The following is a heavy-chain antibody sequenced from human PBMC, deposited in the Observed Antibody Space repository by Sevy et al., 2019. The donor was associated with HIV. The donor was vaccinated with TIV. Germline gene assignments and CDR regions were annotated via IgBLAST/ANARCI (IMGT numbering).Heavy chain of an antibody. CDR2: INPNSGGT. D-gene: IGHD6-6*01. CDR3: ARGASLYSSSIIEYDY. CDR1: GYTFTGYY. J-gene: IGHJ4*02. Sequence: ASVKVSCKASGYTFTGYYMHWVRQAPGQGLEWMGRINPNSGGTNYAQKFQGRVTMTRDTSISTAYMELSRLRSDDTAVFYCARGASLYSSSIIEYDYWGQGTLVTVSS. V-gene: IGHV1-2*06.